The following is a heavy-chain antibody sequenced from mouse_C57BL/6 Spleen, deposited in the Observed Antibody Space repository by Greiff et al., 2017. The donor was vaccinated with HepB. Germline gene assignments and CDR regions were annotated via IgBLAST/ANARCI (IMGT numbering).Heavy chain of an antibody. CDR2: IDPETGGT. CDR1: GYTFTDYE. D-gene: IGHD1-1*02. Sequence: VKLQQSGAELVRPGASVTLSCKASGYTFTDYEMHWVKQTPVHGLEWIGAIDPETGGTAYNQKFKGKAILTADKSSSTAYMELRSLTSEDSAVYYCTRYMEGAMDYWGQGTSVTVSS. V-gene: IGHV1-15*01. J-gene: IGHJ4*01. CDR3: TRYMEGAMDY.